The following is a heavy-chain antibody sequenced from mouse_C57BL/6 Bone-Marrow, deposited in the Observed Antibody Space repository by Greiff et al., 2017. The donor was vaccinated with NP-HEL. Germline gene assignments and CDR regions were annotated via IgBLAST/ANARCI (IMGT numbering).Heavy chain of an antibody. CDR2: IDPSDSYT. CDR3: ARSELPYWYFAV. V-gene: IGHV1-59*01. J-gene: IGHJ1*03. Sequence: QVQLQQPGAELVRPGTSVKLSCKASGYTFTSYWMHWVKQRPGQGLEWIGVIDPSDSYTNYNQKFKGKATLTVDTSSSTAYMQLSSLTSEDSAVYYCARSELPYWYFAVWGTGTTVTVSS. CDR1: GYTFTSYW.